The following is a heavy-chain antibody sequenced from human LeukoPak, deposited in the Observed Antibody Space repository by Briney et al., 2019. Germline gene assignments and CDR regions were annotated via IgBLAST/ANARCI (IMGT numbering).Heavy chain of an antibody. CDR2: IIPIFGTA. D-gene: IGHD5-12*01. CDR1: GGTFSSYA. CDR3: ARSLRGYSGYDS. V-gene: IGHV1-69*05. Sequence: SVKVSCKASGGTFSSYAISWVRQAPGQGLEWMGGIIPIFGTANYAQKFQGRVTITTDESTSTAYMELSSLRSEDTAVYYCARSLRGYSGYDSWGQGTLVTVSS. J-gene: IGHJ4*02.